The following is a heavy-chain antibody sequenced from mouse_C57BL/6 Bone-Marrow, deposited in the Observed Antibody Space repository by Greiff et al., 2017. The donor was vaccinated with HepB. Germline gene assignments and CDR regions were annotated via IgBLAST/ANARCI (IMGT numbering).Heavy chain of an antibody. Sequence: QVQLKESGAELVKPGASVKMSCKASGYTFTTYPIEWMKQNHGKSLEWIGNFHPYTDDTKYNEKFKGKATLTVEKSSSTVYLELSRLTSADSAVYYSGRVGYDGYFDVWGRGTAVTVSS. D-gene: IGHD2-2*01. CDR1: GYTFTTYP. CDR3: GRVGYDGYFDV. CDR2: FHPYTDDT. J-gene: IGHJ1*03. V-gene: IGHV1-47*01.